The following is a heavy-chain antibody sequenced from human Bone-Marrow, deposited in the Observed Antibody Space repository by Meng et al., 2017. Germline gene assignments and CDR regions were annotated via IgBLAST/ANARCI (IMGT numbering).Heavy chain of an antibody. Sequence: VQSQESGPGLGKPSQTLSLTCTVSCGSISSGGYYWSWIRQHPGKGLEWIVYIYYSGSTYYNPSLKSLVTISVDTSKNQFSLKLSSVTAADTAVYYCARWAPSSRTFDYWGQGTLVTVSS. V-gene: IGHV4-31*01. CDR3: ARWAPSSRTFDY. D-gene: IGHD6-13*01. CDR1: CGSISSGGYY. CDR2: IYYSGST. J-gene: IGHJ4*02.